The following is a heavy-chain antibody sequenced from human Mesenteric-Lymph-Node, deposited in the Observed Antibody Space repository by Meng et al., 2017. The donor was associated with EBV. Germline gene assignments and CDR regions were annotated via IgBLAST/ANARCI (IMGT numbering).Heavy chain of an antibody. CDR2: NHYSGNT. CDR1: GVSISSVGYF. CDR3: ARVLRATRSDATEGWFDP. V-gene: IGHV4-30-4*01. D-gene: IGHD1-26*01. Sequence: VPVQQSGPELVKPAQTLPPSGAVSGVSISSVGYFWTWNRQPPAEGLAWNWHNHYSGNTYYNPSLKRRLTFSVDTSNNRFSLARSAVTAANTAGYDCARVLRATRSDATEGWFDPWGQGTLVTVSS. J-gene: IGHJ5*02.